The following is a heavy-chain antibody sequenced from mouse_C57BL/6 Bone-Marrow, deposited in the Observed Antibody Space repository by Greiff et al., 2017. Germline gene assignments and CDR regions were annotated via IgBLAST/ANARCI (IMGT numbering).Heavy chain of an antibody. V-gene: IGHV1-15*01. D-gene: IGHD6-5*01. CDR2: IDPETGGT. CDR1: GYTFTDYE. CDR3: TRFLFLAMDY. Sequence: VQLQESGAELVRPGASVTLSCKASGYTFTDYEMHWVKQTPVHGLEWIGAIDPETGGTAYNQKFKGKAILTADKSSSTAYMELRILTSEDSAVYYCTRFLFLAMDYWGQGTSVTVSS. J-gene: IGHJ4*01.